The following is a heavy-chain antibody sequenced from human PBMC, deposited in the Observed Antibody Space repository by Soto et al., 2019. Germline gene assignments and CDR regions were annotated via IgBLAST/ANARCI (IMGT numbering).Heavy chain of an antibody. CDR3: ARVPHIRGQLAPFDY. CDR2: ISAYNGNT. CDR1: GYTFTSYG. Sequence: QVQLVQSGAEVKKPGASVKVSCRASGYTFTSYGISWVRQAPGQGLEWMGWISAYNGNTNYAQKLQGRVTMTTDTSTSTAYMELRSLRSDDTAVYYCARVPHIRGQLAPFDYWGQGTLVTVSS. J-gene: IGHJ4*02. D-gene: IGHD6-6*01. V-gene: IGHV1-18*01.